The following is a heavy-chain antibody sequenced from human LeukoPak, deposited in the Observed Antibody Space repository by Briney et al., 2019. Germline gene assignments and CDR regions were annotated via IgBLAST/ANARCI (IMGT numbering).Heavy chain of an antibody. Sequence: GSLRLSCYASGFSFSTYDMHWVRQAPGKGLEWIGEINHSGSTNYNPSLKSRVTISVDTSKNQFSLKLSSVTAADTAVYYCARGGEVTSQNAHWVAYYFDYWGQGTLVTVSS. CDR1: GFSFSTYD. CDR2: INHSGST. V-gene: IGHV4-34*01. CDR3: ARGGEVTSQNAHWVAYYFDY. J-gene: IGHJ4*02. D-gene: IGHD3-10*01.